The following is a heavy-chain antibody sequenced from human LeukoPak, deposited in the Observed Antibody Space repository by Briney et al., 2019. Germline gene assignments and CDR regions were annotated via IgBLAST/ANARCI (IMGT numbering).Heavy chain of an antibody. D-gene: IGHD3-22*01. J-gene: IGHJ5*02. V-gene: IGHV4-4*07. CDR1: GGSISSYY. Sequence: SETLSLTCTVSGGSISSYYWSWIRQPAGKGLEWIGRIYTSGSTNYNPSLKSRVTMSVDTSKNQFSLKLSSVTAADTAVYYCARHRRPLYYYDSSGPNWFDPWGQGTLVTVSS. CDR3: ARHRRPLYYYDSSGPNWFDP. CDR2: IYTSGST.